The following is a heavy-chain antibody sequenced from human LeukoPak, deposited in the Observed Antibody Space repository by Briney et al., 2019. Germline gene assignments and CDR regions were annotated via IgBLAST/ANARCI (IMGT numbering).Heavy chain of an antibody. V-gene: IGHV3-53*01. CDR3: ARDQVS. J-gene: IGHJ5*02. D-gene: IGHD1-14*01. CDR2: IYSGGAA. Sequence: GGSLRLSCAASGFTVSSNYMSWVRQPPGKGLEWVSVIYSGGAAYYEDSVKGRFTISRDNSKNTLYLQMNSLRAEDTAVYYCARDQVSWGQGTLVTVSS. CDR1: GFTVSSNY.